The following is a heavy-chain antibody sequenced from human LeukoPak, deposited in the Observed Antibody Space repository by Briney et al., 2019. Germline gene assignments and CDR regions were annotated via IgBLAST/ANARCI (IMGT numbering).Heavy chain of an antibody. D-gene: IGHD6-13*01. J-gene: IGHJ4*02. Sequence: PSETLSLTRTVAGGSIGRYYWSWIRQPPWKGLEWIGYIYYSGSTNYNPSLKSRVTISVDTSKNQFSLKLSSVTAADSAVYYCARFGVQQPPRWGQGTLVTVSS. CDR3: ARFGVQQPPR. CDR1: GGSIGRYY. CDR2: IYYSGST. V-gene: IGHV4-59*01.